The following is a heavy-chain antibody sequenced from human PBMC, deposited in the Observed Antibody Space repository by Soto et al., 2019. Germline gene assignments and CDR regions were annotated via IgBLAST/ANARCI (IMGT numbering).Heavy chain of an antibody. D-gene: IGHD2-15*01. CDR2: IYFGGST. CDR3: ARRGGPADF. V-gene: IGHV4-39*01. J-gene: IGHJ4*02. Sequence: QLQLQESGPGLVKPSETLSLTCTVSGGSISSSTYYWGWIRQPPGKGLEWIGSIYFGGSTYYNPSLKSRVTISVDTSKSQFSLKRSSVTAADTAVYYCARRGGPADFWGQGTLVTVSS. CDR1: GGSISSSTYY.